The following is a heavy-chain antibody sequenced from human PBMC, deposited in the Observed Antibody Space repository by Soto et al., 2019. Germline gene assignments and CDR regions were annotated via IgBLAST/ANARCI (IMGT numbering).Heavy chain of an antibody. Sequence: SETLSLTCAVSGGSISSGGYSWSWIRQPPGKSLEWIGYIYHSGSTYYNPSLKSRVTISVDRSKNQFSLKLTSLTAADTSVYYCASEYYDIFTGTVFDYWGQGTLVTVSS. CDR3: ASEYYDIFTGTVFDY. D-gene: IGHD3-9*01. J-gene: IGHJ4*02. V-gene: IGHV4-30-2*01. CDR2: IYHSGST. CDR1: GGSISSGGYS.